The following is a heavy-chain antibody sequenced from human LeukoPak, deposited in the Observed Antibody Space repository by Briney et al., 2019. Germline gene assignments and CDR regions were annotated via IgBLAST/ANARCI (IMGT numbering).Heavy chain of an antibody. D-gene: IGHD5-12*01. CDR2: ISSSGSTI. V-gene: IGHV3-11*04. Sequence: PGGSLRLSCAASGFTFSDYYMSWIRQAPGKGLEWVSYISSSGSTIYYADSVKGRFTISRDNAKNSLYLQMNSLRAEHTAVYYCARGHSGYDKVYYYYYYMDVWGKGTTVTVSS. J-gene: IGHJ6*03. CDR1: GFTFSDYY. CDR3: ARGHSGYDKVYYYYYYMDV.